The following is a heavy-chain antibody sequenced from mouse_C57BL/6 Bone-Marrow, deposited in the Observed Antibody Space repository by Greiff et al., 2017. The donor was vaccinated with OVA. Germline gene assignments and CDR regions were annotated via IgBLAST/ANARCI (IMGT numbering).Heavy chain of an antibody. CDR1: GFNIKDDY. D-gene: IGHD1-1*01. CDR2: IDPENGDT. V-gene: IGHV14-4*01. CDR3: TFYYYGSSPFAY. J-gene: IGHJ3*01. Sequence: VQLQQSGAELVRPGASVKLSCTASGFNIKDDYMHWVKQRPEQGLEWIGWIDPENGDTEYASKFQGKATITADPSSNTAYLQLSSLTSEDTAVYYCTFYYYGSSPFAYWGQGTLVTVSA.